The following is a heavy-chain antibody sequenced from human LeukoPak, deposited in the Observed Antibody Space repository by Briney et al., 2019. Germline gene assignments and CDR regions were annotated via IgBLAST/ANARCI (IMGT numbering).Heavy chain of an antibody. D-gene: IGHD4-11*01. CDR2: MFSGGIT. J-gene: IGHJ6*02. V-gene: IGHV3-66*02. Sequence: GGSLRVSCAASGFTVSSNYMTWVRQPPGKGLERISVMFSGGITYHADSVKGRFTISRDNSKNTLYLQMNSLRPDDTAVYYCAREEMTTVGASYYFFALYVWGQGTTVTVSS. CDR3: AREEMTTVGASYYFFALYV. CDR1: GFTVSSNY.